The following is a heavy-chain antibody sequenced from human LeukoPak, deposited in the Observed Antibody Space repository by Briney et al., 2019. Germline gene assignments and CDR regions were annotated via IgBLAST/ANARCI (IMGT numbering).Heavy chain of an antibody. CDR3: ARRDSSGYYSYFDY. CDR2: IYYSGST. V-gene: IGHV4-59*08. D-gene: IGHD3-22*01. J-gene: IGHJ4*02. CDR1: GGSISSYY. Sequence: SETLSLTCTVSGGSISSYYWSWIRQPPGKGLEWIGYIYYSGSTNYNPSLKSRVTISVDTSKNQFSLNLISVTAADTAVYYCARRDSSGYYSYFDYWGQGTLVTVSS.